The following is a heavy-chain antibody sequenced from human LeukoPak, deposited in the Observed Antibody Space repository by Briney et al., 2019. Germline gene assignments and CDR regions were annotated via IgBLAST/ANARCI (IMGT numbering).Heavy chain of an antibody. CDR3: ARAPYYGSGSYYDY. V-gene: IGHV1-2*04. Sequence: ASVKVSCKASGYTITGYYMHWVRQAPGQGLEWMGWINPNSGGTNYAQKFQGWVTMTRDTSISTAYMELSRLRSDDTAVYYCARAPYYGSGSYYDYWGQATLVTVSS. D-gene: IGHD3-10*01. CDR1: GYTITGYY. CDR2: INPNSGGT. J-gene: IGHJ4*02.